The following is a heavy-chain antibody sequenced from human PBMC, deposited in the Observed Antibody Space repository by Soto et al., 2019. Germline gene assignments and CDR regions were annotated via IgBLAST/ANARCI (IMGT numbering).Heavy chain of an antibody. CDR2: IYWDDAK. CDR3: DHKGGGDRILDY. Sequence: QITLKESGPTLVKPTQTLTLTCTFSGFSLSTSGVGVGWIRQPPGKALEWLALIYWDDAKEYSPSLKSRLTITKDTPQNQVVLTMTNMAPVDTAPYYGDHKGGGDRILDYWGQGTLVTVSS. CDR1: GFSLSTSGVG. D-gene: IGHD3-16*01. J-gene: IGHJ4*02. V-gene: IGHV2-5*02.